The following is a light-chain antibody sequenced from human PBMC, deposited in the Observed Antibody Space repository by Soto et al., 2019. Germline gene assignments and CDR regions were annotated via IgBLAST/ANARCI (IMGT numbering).Light chain of an antibody. V-gene: IGLV2-11*01. CDR1: SSDIGGYNY. CDR3: CSYAGSYTHV. Sequence: QSVLTQPRSVSGSPGQSVTISCTGTSSDIGGYNYVSWYQQHPGKAPKLMIYDVIKRPSGVPDRFSGSKSGNTASHNIYGLPAEDEADYYCCSYAGSYTHVFGTGTKLTVL. CDR2: DVI. J-gene: IGLJ1*01.